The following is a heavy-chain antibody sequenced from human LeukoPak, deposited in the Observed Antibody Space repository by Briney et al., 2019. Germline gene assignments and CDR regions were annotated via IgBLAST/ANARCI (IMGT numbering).Heavy chain of an antibody. J-gene: IGHJ4*01. CDR3: ARDAQRGFDYSNSLEY. CDR1: GFTFGTFG. V-gene: IGHV3-23*01. CDR2: ITGSSTWT. Sequence: GGSLRLSCEASGFTFGTFGMAWVRQSPGKGLQWVSGITGSSTWTYYAASVKGRFTISRANSQNTLFLQMNSLRAEDTAMYYCARDAQRGFDYSNSLEYWGHGTLVTVSS. D-gene: IGHD4-11*01.